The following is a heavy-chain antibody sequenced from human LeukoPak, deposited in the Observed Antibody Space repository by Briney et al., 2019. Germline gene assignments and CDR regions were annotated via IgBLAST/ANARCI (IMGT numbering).Heavy chain of an antibody. J-gene: IGHJ1*01. Sequence: GGSLRLSCAASGFTFSSYSMSWVRQAPGKGLEWVANIKQDGSEKYYVDSVKGRFTISRDNAKNSLYLQMNSLRAEDTAVYYCAREVYCSSTSCYTGYFQHWGQGTLVTVSS. V-gene: IGHV3-7*01. CDR3: AREVYCSSTSCYTGYFQH. CDR2: IKQDGSEK. D-gene: IGHD2-2*02. CDR1: GFTFSSYS.